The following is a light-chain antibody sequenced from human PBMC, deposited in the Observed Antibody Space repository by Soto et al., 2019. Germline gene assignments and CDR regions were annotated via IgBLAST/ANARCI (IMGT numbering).Light chain of an antibody. Sequence: DIQMPQTPSTLSASLGDRFTITCRASQSISSWLAWYQQKPGKAPKLLIYKASSLESGVPSRFSGSGSGTEFTITISSLQPDDFATYYCQQYNSYSTFGQGTKVDIK. V-gene: IGKV1-5*03. J-gene: IGKJ1*01. CDR2: KAS. CDR1: QSISSW. CDR3: QQYNSYST.